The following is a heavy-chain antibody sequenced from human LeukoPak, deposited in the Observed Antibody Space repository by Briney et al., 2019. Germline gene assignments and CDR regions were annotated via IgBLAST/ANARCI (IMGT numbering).Heavy chain of an antibody. CDR1: GYIFTRYG. Sequence: ASVKVSCKASGYIFTRYGISWVRQAPGQGLEWMGWISAHYGNTNYAQKFQGRLTMTTDTSTNTAYMELRSLRPDDTAVYYCARDFFHGHCSGLSCFLLDYWGQGSLVTVPS. CDR3: ARDFFHGHCSGLSCFLLDY. V-gene: IGHV1-18*01. D-gene: IGHD2-15*01. CDR2: ISAHYGNT. J-gene: IGHJ4*02.